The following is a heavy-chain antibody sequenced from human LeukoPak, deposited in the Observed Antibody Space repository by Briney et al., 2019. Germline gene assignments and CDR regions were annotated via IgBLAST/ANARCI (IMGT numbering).Heavy chain of an antibody. CDR1: GGSFSGYY. J-gene: IGHJ3*02. CDR2: INHSGST. CDR3: ARDVVVVAATYYAFDI. Sequence: SETLSLTCAVYGGSFSGYYWSWIRQPPGKGLEWIGEINHSGSTNYNPSLKSRVTISVDTSKNQFSLKLSSVTAADTAVYYCARDVVVVAATYYAFDIWGQGTMVTVSS. V-gene: IGHV4-34*01. D-gene: IGHD2-15*01.